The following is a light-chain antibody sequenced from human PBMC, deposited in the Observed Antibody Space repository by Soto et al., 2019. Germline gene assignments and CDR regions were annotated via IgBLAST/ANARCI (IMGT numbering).Light chain of an antibody. CDR1: QTVNAW. CDR3: QQYNTHSGT. J-gene: IGKJ1*01. CDR2: DAS. Sequence: DIQMTQSPSTLSSSLGDRVTITCPASQTVNAWLAWYQHKPGKAPKPLIYDASILESGVPARFSGSGSGTEFILTISSLQPDDVGTYYCQQYNTHSGTFGQGTKVDIK. V-gene: IGKV1-5*01.